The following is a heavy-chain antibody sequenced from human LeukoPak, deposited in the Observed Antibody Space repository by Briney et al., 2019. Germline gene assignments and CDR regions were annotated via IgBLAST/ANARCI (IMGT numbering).Heavy chain of an antibody. V-gene: IGHV1-2*02. CDR3: ARSSGGSGRWGDNWFDP. J-gene: IGHJ5*02. CDR1: GYTFTASY. CDR2: INLNSGGT. Sequence: ASVKVSCKASGYTFTASYMHWVRQAPGRGLEWVGWINLNSGGTNYAQKFQGRVTMTRDTSISTAYMEVTSLRSDDTAVYYCARSSGGSGRWGDNWFDPWGQGTLVIVSS. D-gene: IGHD3-10*01.